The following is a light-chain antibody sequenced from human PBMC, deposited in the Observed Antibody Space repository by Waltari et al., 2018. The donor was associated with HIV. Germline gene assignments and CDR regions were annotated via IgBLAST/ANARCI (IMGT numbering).Light chain of an antibody. J-gene: IGKJ2*03. CDR1: QSVSSSY. V-gene: IGKV3-20*01. Sequence: EIVLTQSPGTLSLSPGERATLSCRASQSVSSSYLAWYQQKPGQAPRLLIYGASSRATGIPDRFSGSGSGTDFTLTISRLEPEDFAVYYCQQYGSSHSFGQGTKLEIK. CDR2: GAS. CDR3: QQYGSSHS.